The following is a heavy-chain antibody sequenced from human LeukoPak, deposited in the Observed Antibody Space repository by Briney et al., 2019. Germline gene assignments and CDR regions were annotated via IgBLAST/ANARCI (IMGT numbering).Heavy chain of an antibody. CDR3: ARDVSGSWSTDY. CDR1: GFTFSSYW. D-gene: IGHD3-3*01. CDR2: ISEDGSNM. Sequence: QPGGSLRLSCAASGFTFSSYWMSWVRQAPGKGLEWVAVISEDGSNMYYAGSVKGRFTISRDNSKNTLDLQMDALRAEDTAVYYYARDVSGSWSTDYWGQGTLVTVSS. V-gene: IGHV3-30*03. J-gene: IGHJ4*02.